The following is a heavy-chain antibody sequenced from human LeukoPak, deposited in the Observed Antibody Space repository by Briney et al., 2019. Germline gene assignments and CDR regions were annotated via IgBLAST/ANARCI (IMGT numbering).Heavy chain of an antibody. Sequence: ASVKVSCKASGYTFTGYHMYWVRQAPGRGLEWMGWINPNSGGTNYAQKFQGRVTMTRDTSISTAYMELSRLRSDDTAVYYCARVYCSGGSCYDYFDYWGQGTLVTVSS. D-gene: IGHD2-15*01. CDR2: INPNSGGT. J-gene: IGHJ4*02. V-gene: IGHV1-2*02. CDR3: ARVYCSGGSCYDYFDY. CDR1: GYTFTGYH.